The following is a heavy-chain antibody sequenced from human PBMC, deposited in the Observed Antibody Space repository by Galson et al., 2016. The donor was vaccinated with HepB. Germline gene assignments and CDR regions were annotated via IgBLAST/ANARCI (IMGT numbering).Heavy chain of an antibody. CDR3: ARGGSYLRGPLEY. V-gene: IGHV3-74*01. J-gene: IGHJ4*02. CDR1: GFNFVSYW. D-gene: IGHD2-15*01. Sequence: SLRLSCAASGFNFVSYWMYWVRQAPGKGLVWVSRINSDGTSTPYADSVRGRFTISRDNAKNTVYLQMNSLRAEDTALYFCARGGSYLRGPLEYWGQGTLVTVSS. CDR2: INSDGTST.